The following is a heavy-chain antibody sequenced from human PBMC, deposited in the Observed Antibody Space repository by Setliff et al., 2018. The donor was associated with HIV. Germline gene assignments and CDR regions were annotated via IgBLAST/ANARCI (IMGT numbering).Heavy chain of an antibody. CDR3: ARAYFSVAMTRNRFDP. D-gene: IGHD6-19*01. V-gene: IGHV1-2*06. CDR2: INPKNGVA. CDR1: EYTFIDFY. Sequence: ASVKVSCKTSEYTFIDFYIHWMRQVPGQRLEWMGRINPKNGVANYLKKFEGRVTLTRDTSTNTAYMELIRPRFDDTAIYYCARAYFSVAMTRNRFDPWGQGTLVTVS. J-gene: IGHJ5*02.